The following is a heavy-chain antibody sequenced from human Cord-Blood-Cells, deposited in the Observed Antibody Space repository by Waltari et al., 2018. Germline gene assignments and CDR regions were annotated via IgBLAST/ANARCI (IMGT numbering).Heavy chain of an antibody. V-gene: IGHV3-30-3*01. Sequence: QVQLLESGGGWVQPGRPLRLSSPAAGSPSSSSSICWVRQAPGKGLEWVAVISYDGSNKYYADSVKGRFTISRDNSKNTLYLQMNSLRAEDTAVYYCARDEWELAAFDIWGQGTMVTVSS. D-gene: IGHD1-26*01. CDR1: GSPSSSSS. CDR2: ISYDGSNK. J-gene: IGHJ3*02. CDR3: ARDEWELAAFDI.